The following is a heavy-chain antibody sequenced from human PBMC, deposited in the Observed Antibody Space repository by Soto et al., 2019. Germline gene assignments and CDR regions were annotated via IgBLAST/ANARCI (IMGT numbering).Heavy chain of an antibody. V-gene: IGHV3-74*01. Sequence: VQLVESGGGLVQPGGSLRLSCAASGFTFSSYWMHWVRQAPGKGLEWVSRINSDSSSTNYADSVKGRFTITRDNAKNTLYLQMNSLRAEDTAVYYCARDEPNYDFWRRGLDVWGQGTTVSVSS. D-gene: IGHD3-3*01. CDR3: ARDEPNYDFWRRGLDV. J-gene: IGHJ6*02. CDR1: GFTFSSYW. CDR2: INSDSSST.